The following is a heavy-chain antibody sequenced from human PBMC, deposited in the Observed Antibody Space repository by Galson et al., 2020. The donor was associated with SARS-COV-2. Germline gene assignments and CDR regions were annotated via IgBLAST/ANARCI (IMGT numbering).Heavy chain of an antibody. D-gene: IGHD2-21*01. CDR2: INPRDDIT. CDR3: AREWGDTSSSVLAY. J-gene: IGHJ4*02. V-gene: IGHV1-46*01. Sequence: ASVKVSCKASGYTFTSYYLHWVRQAPGQGLEWVGIINPRDDITAYAQKFQGRVTMTRDTSTSTVYMELSSLRPEDTAVYYCAREWGDTSSSVLAYGGGGPLVTVSS. CDR1: GYTFTSYY.